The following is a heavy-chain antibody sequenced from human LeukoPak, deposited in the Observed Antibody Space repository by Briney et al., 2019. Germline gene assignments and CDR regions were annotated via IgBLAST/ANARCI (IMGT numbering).Heavy chain of an antibody. D-gene: IGHD6-13*01. J-gene: IGHJ6*02. CDR2: IWYDGSNK. Sequence: PGGSLRLSCAASGFTFSSYGMHWVRQAPGKGLEWVAVIWYDGSNKYYADSVKGRFTISRDNSKNTLYLQMNSLRAEDTAVYYCARDGGGSSWYARIELYHYGMDVWGQGTTVTVSS. V-gene: IGHV3-33*01. CDR3: ARDGGGSSWYARIELYHYGMDV. CDR1: GFTFSSYG.